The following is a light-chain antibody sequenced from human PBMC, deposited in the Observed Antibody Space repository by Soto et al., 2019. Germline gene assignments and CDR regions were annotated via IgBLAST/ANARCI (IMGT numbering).Light chain of an antibody. CDR3: NAQAADGKHV. J-gene: IGLJ1*01. Sequence: QSALTQPPSASGSPGQSVAISCTGSSSDVGHSNFISWYQQHPGKGPKLIIYEISKRPSGVPDRFSGSKSGNTASLSVSGLQVEDEADYFFNAQAADGKHVFGTGTKVTVL. CDR1: SSDVGHSNF. CDR2: EIS. V-gene: IGLV2-8*01.